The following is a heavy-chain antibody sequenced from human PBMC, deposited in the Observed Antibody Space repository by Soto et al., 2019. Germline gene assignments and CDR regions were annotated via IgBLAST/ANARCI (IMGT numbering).Heavy chain of an antibody. CDR1: GGTFSSYA. Sequence: QVQLVQSGAEVKKPGSSVKVSCKASGGTFSSYAISWVRQAPGQGLEWVGGIIPIFRTANYAQKFQGRVTITADESTSTAYMELSSLRSEDTDVYYCARAAGTTVTTLNWFDPWGQGTLVTVSS. V-gene: IGHV1-69*01. J-gene: IGHJ5*02. CDR2: IIPIFRTA. D-gene: IGHD4-17*01. CDR3: ARAAGTTVTTLNWFDP.